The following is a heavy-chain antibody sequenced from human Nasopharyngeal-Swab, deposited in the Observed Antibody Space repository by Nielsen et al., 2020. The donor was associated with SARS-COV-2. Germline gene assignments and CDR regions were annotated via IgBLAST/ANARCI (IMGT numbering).Heavy chain of an antibody. CDR1: GFTFSNAW. V-gene: IGHV3-15*01. Sequence: GGSLRLSCAASGFTFSNAWMSWVRQAPGKGLEWVGRIKSKTDGGTTDYAAPVKGRFTISRDDSKNTLYLQMNSLKTEDTAVYYCTTSIVPMVYAMEEGYWGQGTLVTVSS. CDR2: IKSKTDGGTT. CDR3: TTSIVPMVYAMEEGY. D-gene: IGHD2-8*01. J-gene: IGHJ4*02.